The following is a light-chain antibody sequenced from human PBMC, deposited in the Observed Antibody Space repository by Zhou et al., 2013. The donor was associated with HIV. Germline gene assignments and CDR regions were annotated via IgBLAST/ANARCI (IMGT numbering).Light chain of an antibody. J-gene: IGKJ2*01. CDR3: QQYSVWPPYT. Sequence: EIILTQSPGTLSLSPGERATLSCRASQSFSSSDLAWYQQKRGQAPRVLLYGAVTRVAGVPARFSGSGSGTEFTLTISSLQTEDFATYFCQQYSVWPPYTFGQGTKLEIK. CDR2: GAV. V-gene: IGKV3D-15*01. CDR1: QSFSSSD.